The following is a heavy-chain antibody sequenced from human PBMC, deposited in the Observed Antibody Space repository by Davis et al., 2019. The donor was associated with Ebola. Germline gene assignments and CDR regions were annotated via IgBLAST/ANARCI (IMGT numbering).Heavy chain of an antibody. Sequence: GESLKISCKGSGYSFTSYWIGWVRQMPGKGLEWMGIIYPGDSDTRYSPSFQGQVTISADKSISTAYLQWSSLKASDTAMYYCASKSGQLDTRRGGAFDIWGQGTMVTVSS. CDR2: IYPGDSDT. V-gene: IGHV5-51*01. D-gene: IGHD6-6*01. J-gene: IGHJ3*02. CDR3: ASKSGQLDTRRGGAFDI. CDR1: GYSFTSYW.